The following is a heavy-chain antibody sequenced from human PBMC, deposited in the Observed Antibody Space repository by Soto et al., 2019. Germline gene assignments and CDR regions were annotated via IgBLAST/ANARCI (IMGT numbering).Heavy chain of an antibody. J-gene: IGHJ4*02. D-gene: IGHD5-18*01. CDR1: GGSISSYY. CDR2: IYYSGST. Sequence: PSETLSLTCTVSGGSISSYYWSWIRQPPGKGLEWIGYIYYSGSTNYNPSLKSRVTISVDTSKNQFSLKLSSVTAADTAVYYCARGGTAMVIDYWGQGTLVTVS. CDR3: ARGGTAMVIDY. V-gene: IGHV4-59*01.